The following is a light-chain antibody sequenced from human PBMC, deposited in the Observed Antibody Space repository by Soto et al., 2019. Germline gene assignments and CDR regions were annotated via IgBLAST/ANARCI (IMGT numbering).Light chain of an antibody. J-gene: IGKJ1*01. CDR1: QSVSSY. Sequence: EIVLTQSPATLSLSPGERATLSCRASQSVSSYFAWYQQKPGQAPRLLIYDASNRATGIPARFSGSGSGTDFTLTISSLEPEDFSVYYCQQRGNWPLTFGQRTKLEIK. CDR2: DAS. V-gene: IGKV3-11*01. CDR3: QQRGNWPLT.